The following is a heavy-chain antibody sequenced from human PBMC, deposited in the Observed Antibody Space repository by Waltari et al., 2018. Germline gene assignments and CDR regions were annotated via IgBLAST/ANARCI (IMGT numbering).Heavy chain of an antibody. CDR2: IRNSGGNT. Sequence: EVQLLESGGGLVQPGGSLRLSCAASGFSFSNYDMAWVRQAPGRGLEWGSGIRNSGGNTYTGDAVKGRFAISRDNSRNTLHLQMNGLRAEDTAIYYCTSWRVVAGTGWFDSWGQGTLVTVSS. D-gene: IGHD2-15*01. CDR3: TSWRVVAGTGWFDS. CDR1: GFSFSNYD. V-gene: IGHV3-23*01. J-gene: IGHJ5*01.